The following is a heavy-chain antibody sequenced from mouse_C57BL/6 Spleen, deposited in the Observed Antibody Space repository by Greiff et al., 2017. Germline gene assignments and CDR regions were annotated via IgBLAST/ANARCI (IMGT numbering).Heavy chain of an antibody. CDR2: IDPSDSYT. J-gene: IGHJ2*01. Sequence: KQPGAELVKPGASVKLSCKASGYTFTSYWMQWVKQRPGQGLEWIGEIDPSDSYTNYNQKFKGKATLTVDTSSSTAYMQLSSLTSEDSAVYYCARKDGSNYFDYWGQGTTLTVSS. V-gene: IGHV1-50*01. D-gene: IGHD2-3*01. CDR1: GYTFTSYW. CDR3: ARKDGSNYFDY.